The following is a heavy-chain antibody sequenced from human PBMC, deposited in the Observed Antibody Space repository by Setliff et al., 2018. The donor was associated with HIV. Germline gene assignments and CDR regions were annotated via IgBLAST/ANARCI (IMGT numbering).Heavy chain of an antibody. CDR3: SINSPLSS. Sequence: PGGSLRLSCAASGFTFHNVWMHWVRQAPGRGLEWVGRIKNRPAGGTTEYAAPVKGRFTISRDDSKNMAYLQMNSLKIEDTALYFCSINSPLSSWGQGTLVTVSS. CDR1: GFTFHNVW. CDR2: IKNRPAGGTT. J-gene: IGHJ4*02. D-gene: IGHD6-6*01. V-gene: IGHV3-15*01.